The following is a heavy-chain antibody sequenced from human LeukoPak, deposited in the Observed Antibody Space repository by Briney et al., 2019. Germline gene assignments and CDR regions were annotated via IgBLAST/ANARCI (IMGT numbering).Heavy chain of an antibody. CDR1: GFTFSSYA. J-gene: IGHJ4*02. V-gene: IGHV3-23*01. Sequence: GGSLRLSCAASGFTFSSYAMTWVRQAPGKGLEWVSAISGNGGSTYYADSVKGRFTISRDNSKNTLYLQMNSLRAEDTAVYYCAKGDYYDSSGYYYWGQGTLVTVSS. CDR2: ISGNGGST. D-gene: IGHD3-22*01. CDR3: AKGDYYDSSGYYY.